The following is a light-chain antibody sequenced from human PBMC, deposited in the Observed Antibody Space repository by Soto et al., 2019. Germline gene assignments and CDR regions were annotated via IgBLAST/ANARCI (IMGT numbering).Light chain of an antibody. CDR1: NSNIGAGYP. CDR3: CSFAGSYSYV. Sequence: QSVLTQPPSVTGAPGQRVTISCTGSNSNIGAGYPVHWYQQFPGAAPKLLIYADTHRPSGVPDRFSGSKSGNTASLTISGLQAEDEADYSCCSFAGSYSYVFGTGTKVTVL. J-gene: IGLJ1*01. CDR2: ADT. V-gene: IGLV1-40*01.